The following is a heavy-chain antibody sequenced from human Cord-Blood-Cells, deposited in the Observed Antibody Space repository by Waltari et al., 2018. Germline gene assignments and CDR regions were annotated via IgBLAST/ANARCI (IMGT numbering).Heavy chain of an antibody. Sequence: QVQLQQWGAGLLKPSETLSLTCAVYGGSFSGYYWSWIRQPPGKGLEWIGEIKHRGSHNYNPSLKSRVTISVDTSKNQFSLKLSSVTAADTAVYYCARLSGSYPYDAFDIWGQGTMVTVSS. CDR2: IKHRGSH. V-gene: IGHV4-34*01. D-gene: IGHD3-10*01. CDR3: ARLSGSYPYDAFDI. CDR1: GGSFSGYY. J-gene: IGHJ3*02.